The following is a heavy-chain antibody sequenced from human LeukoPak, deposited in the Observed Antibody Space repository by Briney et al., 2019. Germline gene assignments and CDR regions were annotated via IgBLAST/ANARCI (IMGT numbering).Heavy chain of an antibody. J-gene: IGHJ4*02. Sequence: SETLSLTCTVSGGSISSGSYYWSWIRQPAGKGLEWIGEINHSGSTNYNPSLKSRVTISVDTSKNQFSLKLSSVTAADTAVYYCARGRGSSGHSAYWGQGTLVTVSS. CDR1: GGSISSGSYY. CDR2: INHSGST. CDR3: ARGRGSSGHSAY. D-gene: IGHD6-19*01. V-gene: IGHV4-61*10.